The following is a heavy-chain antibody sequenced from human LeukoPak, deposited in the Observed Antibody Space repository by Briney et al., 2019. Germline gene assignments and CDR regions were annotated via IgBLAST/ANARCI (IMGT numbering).Heavy chain of an antibody. CDR3: AKDVLTYYYYSSGYSLDY. J-gene: IGHJ4*02. V-gene: IGHV3-21*01. D-gene: IGHD3-22*01. Sequence: GGSLRLSCAASGFTFSSYSMNWVRQAPGKGLEWVSSISSSSSSIYYADSVKGRFTISRDNARNSLYLQMNSLRAEDTAVYYCAKDVLTYYYYSSGYSLDYWGQGTLVTVSS. CDR1: GFTFSSYS. CDR2: ISSSSSSI.